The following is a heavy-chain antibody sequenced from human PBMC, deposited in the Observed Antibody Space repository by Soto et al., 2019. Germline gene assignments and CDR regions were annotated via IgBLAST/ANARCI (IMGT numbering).Heavy chain of an antibody. D-gene: IGHD5-12*01. CDR3: ARHDGYGWFDP. CDR2: IFDSGST. CDR1: GGSLSSFN. Sequence: PSETLSLTFTVSGGSLSSFNCRWLRQSPGKGLEWIGYIFDSGSTNYTPSLERRVTTSVDTSNNQFSLRLSSVTAADTAVYYCARHDGYGWFDPWGQGTLVTVSS. J-gene: IGHJ5*02. V-gene: IGHV4-59*08.